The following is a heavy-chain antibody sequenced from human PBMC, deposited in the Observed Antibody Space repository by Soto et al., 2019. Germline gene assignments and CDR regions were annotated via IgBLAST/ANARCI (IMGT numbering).Heavy chain of an antibody. CDR2: INHSGST. Sequence: PSETLSLTSAVYGGSFSGYYWSWIRQPPGKGLEWIGEINHSGSTNYNPSLKSRVTISVDTSKNQFSLKLSSVTAADTAVYYCARDPRYYDFWSGYSSYYGMDVWGQGTTVTVSS. CDR3: ARDPRYYDFWSGYSSYYGMDV. J-gene: IGHJ6*02. D-gene: IGHD3-3*01. V-gene: IGHV4-34*01. CDR1: GGSFSGYY.